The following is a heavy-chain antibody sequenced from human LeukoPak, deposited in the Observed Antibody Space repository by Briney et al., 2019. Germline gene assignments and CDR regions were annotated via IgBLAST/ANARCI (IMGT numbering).Heavy chain of an antibody. CDR2: IWYDGSNK. CDR3: ARQLELVDY. D-gene: IGHD1-1*01. CDR1: GFTFSYYG. J-gene: IGHJ4*02. Sequence: GGSLRLSCAASGFTFSYYGMHWARQAPGKGLEWVAVIWYDGSNKYYADSVKGRFTISRDNSKNTLYLQMNSLRAEDTAVYYCARQLELVDYWGQGTLVTVSS. V-gene: IGHV3-33*01.